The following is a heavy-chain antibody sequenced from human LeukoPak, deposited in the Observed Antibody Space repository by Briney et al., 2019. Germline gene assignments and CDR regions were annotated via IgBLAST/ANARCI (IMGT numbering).Heavy chain of an antibody. CDR2: IDWNGDT. Sequence: GGSLRLSCAASGFTFNEYGMSWVRQTPGKGLEWVSGIDWNGDTGYADSVKGRFTISRNNAKNSLYLQMNSLRAEDTALYYCARRAMIVVAAPAVDYWGQGTLVTVSS. CDR3: ARRAMIVVAAPAVDY. J-gene: IGHJ4*02. V-gene: IGHV3-20*04. CDR1: GFTFNEYG. D-gene: IGHD3-22*01.